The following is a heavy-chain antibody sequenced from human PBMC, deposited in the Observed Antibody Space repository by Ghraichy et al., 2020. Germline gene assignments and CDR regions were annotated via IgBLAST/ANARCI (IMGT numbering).Heavy chain of an antibody. CDR1: GFTFSSYA. J-gene: IGHJ2*01. Sequence: GGSLRLSCAASGFTFSSYAMSWVRQAPGKGLEWVSAISGSGGSTYYADSVKGRFTISRDNSKNTLYLQMNSLRAEYTAVYYCAKDSYSSSWSPGNWYFDLWGRGTLVTVSS. CDR3: AKDSYSSSWSPGNWYFDL. D-gene: IGHD6-13*01. CDR2: ISGSGGST. V-gene: IGHV3-23*01.